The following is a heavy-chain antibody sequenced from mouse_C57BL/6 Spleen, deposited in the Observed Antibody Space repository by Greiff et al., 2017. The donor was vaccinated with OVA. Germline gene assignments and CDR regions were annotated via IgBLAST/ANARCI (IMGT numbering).Heavy chain of an antibody. CDR2: ISSGSSTI. V-gene: IGHV5-17*01. CDR1: GFTFSDYG. CDR3: ARGHYGYDGDD. J-gene: IGHJ2*01. Sequence: EVKLVESGGGLVKPGGSLKLSCAASGFTFSDYGMHWVRQAPEKGLEWVAYISSGSSTIYYADTVKGRFTLSRDNAKNTLFLQMTSLRSEDTAMYYCARGHYGYDGDDWGQGTTLTVSS. D-gene: IGHD2-2*01.